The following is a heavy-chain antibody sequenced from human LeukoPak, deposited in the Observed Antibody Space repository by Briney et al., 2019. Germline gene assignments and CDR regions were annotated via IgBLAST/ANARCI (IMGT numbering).Heavy chain of an antibody. CDR3: AREGAATFDY. J-gene: IGHJ4*02. Sequence: ASVKVSCKASGYTFTGYYMHWVRQAPGQGLEWRGWINPNSGGTNYAQKFQGRVTMIRDTSISTAYMELRRLRSDDTAVYYCAREGAATFDYWGQGTLVTVSS. D-gene: IGHD6-13*01. CDR1: GYTFTGYY. V-gene: IGHV1-2*02. CDR2: INPNSGGT.